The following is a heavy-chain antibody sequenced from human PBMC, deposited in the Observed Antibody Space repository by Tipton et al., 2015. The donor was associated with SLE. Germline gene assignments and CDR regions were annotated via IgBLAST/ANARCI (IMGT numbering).Heavy chain of an antibody. V-gene: IGHV4-61*09. CDR1: GGSISSGSYY. J-gene: IGHJ5*02. CDR2: IYTSGST. D-gene: IGHD4-17*01. Sequence: TLSLTCTVSGGSISSGSYYWSWIRQPAGKGLEWIGHIYTSGSTTYNPSLKSRVTISVDTSKNQLSLKLTSVTAADTAVYYCARRADYGDRNCFDPWGQGTLVTVSS. CDR3: ARRADYGDRNCFDP.